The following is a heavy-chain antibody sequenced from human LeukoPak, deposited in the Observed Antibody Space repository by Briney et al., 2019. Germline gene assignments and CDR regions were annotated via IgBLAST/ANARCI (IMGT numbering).Heavy chain of an antibody. J-gene: IGHJ6*03. V-gene: IGHV3-30*03. Sequence: PGRSLRLSCAASGFTFSSYGMHWVRQAPGKGLEWVAVISYDGSNKYYADSVKGRFTISRDNAKNSLYLQMNSLRAEDTAVYYCARLAYYDSSGYYYGADYMDVWGKGTTVTVSS. CDR1: GFTFSSYG. CDR2: ISYDGSNK. D-gene: IGHD3-22*01. CDR3: ARLAYYDSSGYYYGADYMDV.